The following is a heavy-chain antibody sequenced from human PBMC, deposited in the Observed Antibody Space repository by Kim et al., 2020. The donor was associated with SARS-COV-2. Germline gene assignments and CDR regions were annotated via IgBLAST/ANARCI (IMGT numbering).Heavy chain of an antibody. J-gene: IGHJ6*02. CDR3: TTDRFDYGDAYYYYYGMDV. CDR1: GFTFSNAW. CDR2: IKSKTDGGTT. D-gene: IGHD4-17*01. V-gene: IGHV3-15*01. Sequence: GGSLRLSCAASGFTFSNAWMSWVRQAPGKGLEWVGRIKSKTDGGTTDYAAPVKGRFTISRDDSKNTLYLQMNSLKTEDTAVYYCTTDRFDYGDAYYYYYGMDVWGQGTTVTVSS.